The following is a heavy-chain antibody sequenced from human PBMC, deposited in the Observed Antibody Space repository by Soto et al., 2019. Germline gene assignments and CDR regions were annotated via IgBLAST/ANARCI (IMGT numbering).Heavy chain of an antibody. J-gene: IGHJ4*02. D-gene: IGHD6-13*01. CDR2: IYPGDSDT. V-gene: IGHV5-51*01. Sequence: GGSLKISCKGSGYSFTSYWIGWVRQMPGKGLEWMGIIYPGDSDTRYSPSFQGQVTISADKSISTAYLQWSSLKASDTAMYYCARVGIADYSSSSYYFDYWGQGTLVTVSS. CDR1: GYSFTSYW. CDR3: ARVGIADYSSSSYYFDY.